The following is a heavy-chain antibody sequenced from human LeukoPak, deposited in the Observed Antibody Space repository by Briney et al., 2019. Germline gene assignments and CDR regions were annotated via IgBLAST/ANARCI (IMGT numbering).Heavy chain of an antibody. Sequence: ASVKVSCKASGYTFTSYGISWVRQAPGQGLEWMGWMNPNSGNTGYAQKFQGRVTITRNTSISTAYMELSSLRSEDTAVYYCARGLLYYDILTGYYSRTYYFDYWGQGTLVTVSS. CDR2: MNPNSGNT. CDR1: GYTFTSYG. D-gene: IGHD3-9*01. V-gene: IGHV1-8*03. J-gene: IGHJ4*02. CDR3: ARGLLYYDILTGYYSRTYYFDY.